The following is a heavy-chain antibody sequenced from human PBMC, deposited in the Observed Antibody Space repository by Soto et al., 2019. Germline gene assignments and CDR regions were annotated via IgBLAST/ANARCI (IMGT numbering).Heavy chain of an antibody. CDR2: IYHSGST. V-gene: IGHV4-4*02. CDR3: ARVEKQLVAIPYYYYMDV. D-gene: IGHD6-6*01. CDR1: SGSISSSNW. J-gene: IGHJ6*03. Sequence: SETLSLTCAVSSGSISSSNWWSWVRQPPGKGLEWIGEIYHSGSTNYNPSLKSRVTISVDKSKNQFSLKLSSVTAADTAVYYCARVEKQLVAIPYYYYMDVWGKGTTVTVSS.